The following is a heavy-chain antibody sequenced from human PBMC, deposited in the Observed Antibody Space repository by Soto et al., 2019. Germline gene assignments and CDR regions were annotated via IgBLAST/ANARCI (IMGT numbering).Heavy chain of an antibody. CDR3: ARVSGSNGDYGEPVDAFDI. CDR2: IYYSGST. V-gene: IGHV4-61*01. J-gene: IGHJ3*02. Sequence: PSETLSLTCTVSGGSASSGSYYWSWIRQPPGKGLEWIGYIYYSGSTNYNPSLKSRVTISVDTSKNQFSLKLSSVTAADTAVYYCARVSGSNGDYGEPVDAFDIWGQGTMVTVSS. D-gene: IGHD4-17*01. CDR1: GGSASSGSYY.